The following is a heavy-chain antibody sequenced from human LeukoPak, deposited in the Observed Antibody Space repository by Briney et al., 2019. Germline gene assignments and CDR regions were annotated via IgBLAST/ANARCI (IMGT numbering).Heavy chain of an antibody. CDR1: GYTFTSYG. V-gene: IGHV1-8*03. J-gene: IGHJ4*02. Sequence: ASVKVSCKASGYTFTSYGISWVRQATGQGLEWMGWMNPNSGNTGYAQKFQGRVTITRNTSISTAYMELSSLRSEDTAVYYCARGLGYCSSTSCYGIQLFDYWGQGTLVTVSS. CDR2: MNPNSGNT. D-gene: IGHD2-2*01. CDR3: ARGLGYCSSTSCYGIQLFDY.